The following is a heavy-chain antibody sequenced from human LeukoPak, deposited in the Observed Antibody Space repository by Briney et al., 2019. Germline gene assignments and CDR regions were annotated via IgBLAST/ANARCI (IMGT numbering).Heavy chain of an antibody. J-gene: IGHJ4*02. Sequence: GGSLRLSCAASGFTFDDYGMSWVRQAPGKGREWVSGINWNGGSTGYADSVKGRFTISRDNAKNPLYLQMNSLRAEDTALYYCARAQSTPDRNYDFWSGYDYWGQGTLVTVSS. CDR3: ARAQSTPDRNYDFWSGYDY. CDR2: INWNGGST. CDR1: GFTFDDYG. D-gene: IGHD3-3*01. V-gene: IGHV3-20*04.